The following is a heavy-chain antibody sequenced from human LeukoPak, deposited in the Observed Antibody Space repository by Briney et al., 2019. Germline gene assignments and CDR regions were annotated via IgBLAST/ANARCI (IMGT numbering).Heavy chain of an antibody. V-gene: IGHV3-7*01. CDR1: GFTFSSYW. CDR2: IKQDGSEK. CDR3: ARDHYCSSTSCYPHDAFDI. Sequence: GGSLRLSCAASGFTFSSYWMSWVRQAPGKGLEWVANIKQDGSEKYYVDSVKGRFTISRDNAKNSLHLQMNSLRAEDTAVYYCARDHYCSSTSCYPHDAFDIWGQGTMVTVSS. J-gene: IGHJ3*02. D-gene: IGHD2-2*01.